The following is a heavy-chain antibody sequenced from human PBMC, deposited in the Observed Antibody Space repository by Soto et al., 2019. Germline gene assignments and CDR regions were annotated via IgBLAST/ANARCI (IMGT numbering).Heavy chain of an antibody. CDR3: ARADILTPYFV. V-gene: IGHV1-46*01. J-gene: IGHJ6*02. CDR1: GYTFTSYY. CDR2: INPSGGST. D-gene: IGHD3-9*01. Sequence: GASVKVSCKASGYTFTSYYMHRVRQAPGQGLEWMGIINPSGGSTSYAQKFQGRVTMTRDTSTSTVYMELSSLRSEDTAVYYCARADILTPYFVWGQGTTVTVSS.